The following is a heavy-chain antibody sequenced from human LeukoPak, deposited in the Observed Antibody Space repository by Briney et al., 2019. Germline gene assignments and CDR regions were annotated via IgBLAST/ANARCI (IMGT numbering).Heavy chain of an antibody. CDR3: ARDFTAAPPAD. V-gene: IGHV3-30-3*01. Sequence: GGSLRLSCAASEFTFSSYAMHWVRQAPGKGLEWVAVISYDGSNKYYADSVKGRFTISRDNSKSSLYLQVNSLKTEDTAVYYCARDFTAAPPADWGQGTLVTVSS. D-gene: IGHD6-13*01. CDR2: ISYDGSNK. CDR1: EFTFSSYA. J-gene: IGHJ4*02.